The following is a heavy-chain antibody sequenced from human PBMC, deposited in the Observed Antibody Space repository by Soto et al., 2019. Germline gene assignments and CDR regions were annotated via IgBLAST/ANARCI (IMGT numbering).Heavy chain of an antibody. J-gene: IGHJ3*02. CDR3: ARDRETAMVYAFEI. CDR1: GFTFSSYG. V-gene: IGHV3-33*01. Sequence: PGGSLRLSCAASGFTFSSYGMHWVRQAPGKGLEWVAVIWYDGSNKYYADSAKGRFTISRDNSKNTLYLQMNSLRAEDTAVYYCARDRETAMVYAFEIWGQGTMVTVSS. CDR2: IWYDGSNK. D-gene: IGHD5-18*01.